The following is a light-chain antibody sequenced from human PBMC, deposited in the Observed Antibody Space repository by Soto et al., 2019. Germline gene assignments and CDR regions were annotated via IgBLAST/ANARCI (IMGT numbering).Light chain of an antibody. J-gene: IGKJ2*01. V-gene: IGKV3-15*01. CDR3: QHYNGWVKT. CDR2: GAS. CDR1: QSVNSN. Sequence: EIVMTQSPATLSVSPGERATLSCRASQSVNSNLAWYQQNPGQAPRLLIYGASARATGVPARFSGSGSGTELTLTITSLQSEDCAVYYWQHYNGWVKTFGQGTKLEIK.